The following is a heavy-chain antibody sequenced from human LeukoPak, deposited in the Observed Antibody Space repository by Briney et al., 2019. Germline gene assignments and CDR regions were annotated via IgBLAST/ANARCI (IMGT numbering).Heavy chain of an antibody. CDR1: GGSFSGYY. Sequence: SETLSLTCAVYGGSFSGYYWSWIRQPPGKGLEWIGYIYYSGSTNYNPSLKSRVTISVDTSKNQFSLKLSSVTAADTAVYYCARGSSSWFDYWGQGTLVTVSS. CDR3: ARGSSSWFDY. V-gene: IGHV4-59*01. J-gene: IGHJ4*02. CDR2: IYYSGST. D-gene: IGHD6-13*01.